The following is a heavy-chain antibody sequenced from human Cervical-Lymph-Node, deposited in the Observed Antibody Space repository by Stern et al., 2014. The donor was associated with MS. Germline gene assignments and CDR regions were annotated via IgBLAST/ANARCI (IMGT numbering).Heavy chain of an antibody. V-gene: IGHV4-30-4*01. CDR2: IYYSGTT. D-gene: IGHD1-1*01. J-gene: IGHJ3*02. CDR1: GASVGGGDWY. CDR3: AGAIGKYELLESFDM. Sequence: QLQLQESGPGLVKPSQTLSLACAVSGASVGGGDWYWSWIRQPPGKGLEWLGPIYYSGTTYYKPSLKSRLIISLDTSKNQCSLNLTSVTAADTAVYYCAGAIGKYELLESFDMWGQGTMVTVSS.